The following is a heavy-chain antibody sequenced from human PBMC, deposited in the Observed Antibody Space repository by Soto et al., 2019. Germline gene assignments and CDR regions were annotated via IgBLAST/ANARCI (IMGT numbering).Heavy chain of an antibody. Sequence: GGSLRLSCAASGFTFSSYGMHWVRQAPGKGLEWVAVISYDGSNKYYADSVKGRFTISRDNSKNTLYLQMNSLRAEDTAVYYCARGGGYCISTSCYGDYYYGMDVWGQGTTVTVSS. CDR2: ISYDGSNK. CDR1: GFTFSSYG. J-gene: IGHJ6*02. V-gene: IGHV3-30*03. CDR3: ARGGGYCISTSCYGDYYYGMDV. D-gene: IGHD2-2*03.